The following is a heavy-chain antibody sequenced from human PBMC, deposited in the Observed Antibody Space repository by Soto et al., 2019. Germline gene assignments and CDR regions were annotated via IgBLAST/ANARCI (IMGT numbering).Heavy chain of an antibody. CDR3: ARNYGDYFDY. CDR2: IYYSGST. V-gene: IGHV4-59*01. Sequence: SETLSLTCTVSGGSISSYYWSWIRQPPGKGLEWIGYIYYSGSTNYNPSLKSRVTISVDTSKNQFSLKMSSVTAADTAVYYCARNYGDYFDYWGQGTLVTVSS. J-gene: IGHJ4*02. CDR1: GGSISSYY. D-gene: IGHD4-17*01.